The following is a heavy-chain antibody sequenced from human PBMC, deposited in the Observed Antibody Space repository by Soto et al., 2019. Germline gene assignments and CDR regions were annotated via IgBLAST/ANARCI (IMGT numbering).Heavy chain of an antibody. CDR3: ARGRIAAAGTFDY. CDR1: GFTFSSYS. V-gene: IGHV3-21*01. CDR2: ISSSSSYI. Sequence: GGSLRLSCAASGFTFSSYSMNWVRQAPGKGLEWVSSISSSSSYIYYADSVKGRFTISRDNAKNSLYLQMNSLRAEDTAVYYCARGRIAAAGTFDYWGQGTLVTVSS. J-gene: IGHJ4*02. D-gene: IGHD6-13*01.